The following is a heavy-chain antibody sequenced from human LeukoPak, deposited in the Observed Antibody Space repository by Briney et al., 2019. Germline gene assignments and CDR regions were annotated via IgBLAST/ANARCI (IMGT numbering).Heavy chain of an antibody. Sequence: GRSLRLSCAASGFTFSSHWMHWVRQAPGKGLVWVSRISSDGTNTNYADSVKGRFTISRDNAKNTLYLEMNSLRVEDTAVYYCTRGPPDGWGNYYPGDFWGQGTLVTVSS. D-gene: IGHD3-10*01. V-gene: IGHV3-74*01. CDR2: ISSDGTNT. J-gene: IGHJ4*02. CDR1: GFTFSSHW. CDR3: TRGPPDGWGNYYPGDF.